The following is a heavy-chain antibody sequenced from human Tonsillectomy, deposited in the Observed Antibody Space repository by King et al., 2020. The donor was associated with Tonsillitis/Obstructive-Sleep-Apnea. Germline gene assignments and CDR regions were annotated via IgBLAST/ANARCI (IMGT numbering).Heavy chain of an antibody. J-gene: IGHJ1*01. Sequence: VQLQESGPGLVKPSETLSLTCTVSGGSISSYYWSWIRQPPGKGLEWIGSIYYSGSTNYNASLKSRVTISVDTTKNQFSLKLSSVPAADTAVYYCASRTTVVTPGYFQHWGQGTLVTVSS. CDR1: GGSISSYY. CDR3: ASRTTVVTPGYFQH. D-gene: IGHD4-23*01. CDR2: IYYSGST. V-gene: IGHV4-59*08.